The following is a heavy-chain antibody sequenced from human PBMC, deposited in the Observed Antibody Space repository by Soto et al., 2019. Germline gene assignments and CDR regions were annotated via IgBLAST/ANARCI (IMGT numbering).Heavy chain of an antibody. CDR3: ARADPDASVGY. CDR2: IDHSGIT. Sequence: NPSETLSLTCAVYNGSLTGHYWTWIRQPPGKGLEWIGEIDHSGITNYNPSLKSRVTISADTSRNQFSLKLSSVIAADTAVYYCARADPDASVGYWGQGTLVTVSS. D-gene: IGHD3-16*01. J-gene: IGHJ4*02. CDR1: NGSLTGHY. V-gene: IGHV4-34*01.